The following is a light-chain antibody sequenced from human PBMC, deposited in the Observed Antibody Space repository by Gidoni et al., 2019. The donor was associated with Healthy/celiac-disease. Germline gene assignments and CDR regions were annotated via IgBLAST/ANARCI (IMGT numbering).Light chain of an antibody. CDR3: QRYDTSGPRT. V-gene: IGKV3-20*01. CDR1: ESVIRSY. J-gene: IGKJ1*01. Sequence: EIVLTQSPGTLSLSPGEGATLSCRASESVIRSYLAWYQKKPGQAPRRLIYATFNRPAGVPDRFSGSGAGTDFTLTISRLEPEDFAVYYCQRYDTSGPRTFGQGTKVEIK. CDR2: ATF.